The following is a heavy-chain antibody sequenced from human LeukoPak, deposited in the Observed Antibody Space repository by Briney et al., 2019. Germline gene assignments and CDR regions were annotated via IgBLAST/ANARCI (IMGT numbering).Heavy chain of an antibody. Sequence: PGGSLRLSCAASGFTFSSYSMNWVRQAPGKGLEWVSSISSSSSYIYYADSVKGRFTISRDNSKNTLYLQMNSLRAEDTAVYYCARVVKDCSSTSCYTRSWGQGTLVTVSS. CDR3: ARVVKDCSSTSCYTRS. V-gene: IGHV3-21*01. CDR1: GFTFSSYS. J-gene: IGHJ4*02. D-gene: IGHD2-2*02. CDR2: ISSSSSYI.